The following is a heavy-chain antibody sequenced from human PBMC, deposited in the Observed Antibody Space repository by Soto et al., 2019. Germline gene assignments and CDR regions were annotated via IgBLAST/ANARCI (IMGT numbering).Heavy chain of an antibody. V-gene: IGHV3-9*01. CDR2: INWNSGDI. CDR3: VKDIGASGAYWYFDL. J-gene: IGHJ2*01. Sequence: PGGSLRLFCAASGFTFDDFAMHWVRRAPGKGREWVSGINWNSGDIDYADSVRGRFTISRDNAKNALYLQMNSLRAEDAAFYYCVKDIGASGAYWYFDLWGRGTLVTVSS. D-gene: IGHD2-8*02. CDR1: GFTFDDFA.